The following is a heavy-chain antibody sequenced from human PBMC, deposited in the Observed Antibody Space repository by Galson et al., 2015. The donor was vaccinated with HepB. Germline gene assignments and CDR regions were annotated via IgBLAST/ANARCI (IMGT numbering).Heavy chain of an antibody. CDR1: GFTFSSYG. CDR3: AREGGDIVVVVAATPNYYYGMDV. J-gene: IGHJ6*02. V-gene: IGHV3-30*03. D-gene: IGHD2-15*01. CDR2: ISYDGSNK. Sequence: SLRLSCAASGFTFSSYGMHWVRQAPGKGLEWVAVISYDGSNKYYADSVKGRFTISRDNSKNTLYLQMNSLRAEDTAVYYCAREGGDIVVVVAATPNYYYGMDVWGQGTTVTVSS.